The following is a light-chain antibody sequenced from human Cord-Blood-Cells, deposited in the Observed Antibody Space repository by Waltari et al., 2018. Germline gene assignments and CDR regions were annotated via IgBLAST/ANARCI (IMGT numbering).Light chain of an antibody. CDR2: GAS. V-gene: IGKV3-20*01. Sequence: EIVVPHSPGTLSLSPGERDHLSCRASQRVSSSYLAWYQQKPGQAPRLLIYGASSRATGIPDRCSGSASGTYFTLTISRLDPEDFAVYYCQQYGSSPSFGQGTKLEIK. J-gene: IGKJ2*03. CDR1: QRVSSSY. CDR3: QQYGSSPS.